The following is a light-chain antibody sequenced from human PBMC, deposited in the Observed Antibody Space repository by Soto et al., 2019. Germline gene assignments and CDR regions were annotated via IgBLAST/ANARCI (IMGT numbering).Light chain of an antibody. CDR3: QQHTT. V-gene: IGKV1-5*03. CDR1: QGISSW. CDR2: KAS. Sequence: DIQMTQYPSTLSASVGDRVTITCRGSQGISSWLAWYQQKPGKAPRLLIYKASSLASGVQSRFSGSGSGTEFTLTISSLQPEDVATYHCQQHTTFGQGTKVEI. J-gene: IGKJ1*01.